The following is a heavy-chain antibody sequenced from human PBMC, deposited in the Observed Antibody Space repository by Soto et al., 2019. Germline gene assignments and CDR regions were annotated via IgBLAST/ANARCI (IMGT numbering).Heavy chain of an antibody. CDR3: ASVLEDYSYYGMDV. CDR2: ISAYNGNT. V-gene: IGHV1-18*04. D-gene: IGHD3-3*01. J-gene: IGHJ6*02. Sequence: ASVKVSCKASGYTFTSYGISWVRQAPGQGLEWMGWISAYNGNTNYAQKLQGRVTMTTDTSTSTAYMELRSLRSDDTAVYYCASVLEDYSYYGMDVWGQGTTVTVSS. CDR1: GYTFTSYG.